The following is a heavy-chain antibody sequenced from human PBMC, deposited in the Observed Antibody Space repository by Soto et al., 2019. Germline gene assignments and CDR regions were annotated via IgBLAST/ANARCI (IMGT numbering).Heavy chain of an antibody. CDR2: IYYSGST. CDR1: GGSISSGGYY. CDR3: ARVFRSTVISGGYYFDY. Sequence: PSETLSLTCTVSGGSISSGGYYWSWIRQHPGKGLEWIGYIYYSGSTYYNPSLKSRVTISVDTSKNQFSLKLSSVTAADTAVYYCARVFRSTVISGGYYFDYWGQGTLVTVSS. J-gene: IGHJ4*02. D-gene: IGHD4-17*01. V-gene: IGHV4-31*03.